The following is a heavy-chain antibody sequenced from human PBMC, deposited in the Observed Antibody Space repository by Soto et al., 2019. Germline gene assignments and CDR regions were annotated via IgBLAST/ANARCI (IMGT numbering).Heavy chain of an antibody. Sequence: EVQVLESGGGLAQPGRSLRLSCADSALSFSSYAVTWVRQSPGKGLEWVSSISRSGNSTYSADSVRGRFTISRDNSKNTLYLQMNSLRAEDTAVYYCAKDAKILDWLPTSYYFDFWGQGTLVTVSS. CDR3: AKDAKILDWLPTSYYFDF. V-gene: IGHV3-23*01. D-gene: IGHD3-9*01. J-gene: IGHJ4*02. CDR1: ALSFSSYA. CDR2: ISRSGNST.